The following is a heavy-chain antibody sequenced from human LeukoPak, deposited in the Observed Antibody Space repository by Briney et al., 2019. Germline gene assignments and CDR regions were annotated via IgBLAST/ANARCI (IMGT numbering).Heavy chain of an antibody. D-gene: IGHD3-22*01. CDR3: AKNRDRGVPTYYYDSSGSSHFDL. Sequence: GGSLRLSCAASGFTFSSYGMHWVRQAPGKGLEWVAVISYDGSNKYYADSVKGRFTISRDNSKNTLYLQRNSLRAEDTAVYYRAKNRDRGVPTYYYDSSGSSHFDLWGRGTLVTVSS. V-gene: IGHV3-30*18. CDR2: ISYDGSNK. CDR1: GFTFSSYG. J-gene: IGHJ2*01.